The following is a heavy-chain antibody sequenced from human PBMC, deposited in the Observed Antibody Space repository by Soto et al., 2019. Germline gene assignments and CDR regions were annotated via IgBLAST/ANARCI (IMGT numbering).Heavy chain of an antibody. CDR3: ARESGDLYDYGDSRGYFDY. J-gene: IGHJ4*02. V-gene: IGHV1-69*06. D-gene: IGHD4-17*01. CDR2: IIPIYGTA. Sequence: SVKVSCKASGGTFSSYAISWVRQAPGQGLEWMGWIIPIYGTANYAQKLQGRVTMTADTSTSTAYMELRSLGSDDTAVYYCARESGDLYDYGDSRGYFDYWGQGTLVTVSS. CDR1: GGTFSSYA.